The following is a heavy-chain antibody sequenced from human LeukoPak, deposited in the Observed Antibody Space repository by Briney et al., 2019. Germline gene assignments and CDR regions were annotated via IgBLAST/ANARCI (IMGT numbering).Heavy chain of an antibody. CDR3: ARLPYYGSGSYYLGAFDI. D-gene: IGHD3-10*01. V-gene: IGHV1-69*13. CDR2: IIPIFDIA. J-gene: IGHJ3*02. Sequence: SVKVSCKASGGTFSSYVISWVRQAPGQGLEWMGGIIPIFDIANYAQKFQGRVTITADESTSTAYMELSSLRSEDTAMYYCARLPYYGSGSYYLGAFDIWGQGTMVTVSS. CDR1: GGTFSSYV.